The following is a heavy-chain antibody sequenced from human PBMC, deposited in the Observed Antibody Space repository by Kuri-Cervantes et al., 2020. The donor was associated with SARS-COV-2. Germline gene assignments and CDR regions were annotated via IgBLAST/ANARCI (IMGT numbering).Heavy chain of an antibody. CDR1: GFTFSSYE. CDR3: ARAGRRELLLGRLAYFDY. J-gene: IGHJ4*02. Sequence: GESLKISCAASGFTFSSYEMNWVRQAPGKGLEWVSYISSSGSTIYYADSVKGRFTISRDNAKNSLYLQMNSLRAEDTAVYYCARAGRRELLLGRLAYFDYWGQGTLVTVSS. D-gene: IGHD1-26*01. V-gene: IGHV3-48*03. CDR2: ISSSGSTI.